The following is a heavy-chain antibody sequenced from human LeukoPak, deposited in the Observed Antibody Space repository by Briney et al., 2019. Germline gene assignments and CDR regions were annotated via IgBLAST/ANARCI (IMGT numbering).Heavy chain of an antibody. CDR3: AKDLSWNTADR. CDR2: INPDGTII. Sequence: GGSLRLSCVVSGFTYTDYWMHWFRQAPGKGPGWVSRINPDGTIIDYADSVKGRFRISRDNAKNLLYLQMNGLRADDTAVYYCAKDLSWNTADRWGQGILVTVSS. V-gene: IGHV3-74*01. D-gene: IGHD5-18*01. CDR1: GFTYTDYW. J-gene: IGHJ5*02.